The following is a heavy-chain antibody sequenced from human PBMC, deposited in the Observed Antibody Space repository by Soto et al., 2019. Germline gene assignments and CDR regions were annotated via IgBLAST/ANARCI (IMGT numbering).Heavy chain of an antibody. V-gene: IGHV3-33*01. CDR1: GFTFSSYG. CDR3: ARDWRVRYYYYGMDV. D-gene: IGHD3-3*01. J-gene: IGHJ6*02. CDR2: IWYDGSNK. Sequence: GGSLRLSCAASGFTFSSYGMHWVRQAPGKGLEWVAVIWYDGSNKYYADSVKGRFTISRDNSKNTLYLQMNSLRAEDTAVYYCARDWRVRYYYYGMDVWGQGTTVTVSS.